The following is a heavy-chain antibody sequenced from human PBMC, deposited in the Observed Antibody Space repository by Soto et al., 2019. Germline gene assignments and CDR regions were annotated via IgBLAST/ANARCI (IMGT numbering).Heavy chain of an antibody. CDR3: ARVYSYDYVWGNYRYSARNYGLDV. D-gene: IGHD3-16*01. J-gene: IGHJ6*02. Sequence: PSETLSLTCAVYGGTFNGYYWTWIRQAPGKGLGWIGEVNHSGSTNYHPSLKSRVTISEDTSKKQFSLKLTSVTAADTAVYFCARVYSYDYVWGNYRYSARNYGLDVWGQGTTVTVSS. CDR2: VNHSGST. V-gene: IGHV4-34*01. CDR1: GGTFNGYY.